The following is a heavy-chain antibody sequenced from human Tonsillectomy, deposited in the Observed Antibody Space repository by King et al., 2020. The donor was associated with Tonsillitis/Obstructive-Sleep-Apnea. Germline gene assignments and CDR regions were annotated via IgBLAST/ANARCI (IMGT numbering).Heavy chain of an antibody. CDR3: AHGAVAGHGVDAFDI. J-gene: IGHJ3*02. Sequence: TLKESGPTLVKPPQTLTLTCTFSGFSLSTSGVGVGWIRQPPGKALEWLALIYWDDDKRYSPSLKSRLTITKDTSKNQVVLTMTNMDPVDTATYYCAHGAVAGHGVDAFDIWGQGTMVTVSS. V-gene: IGHV2-5*02. CDR1: GFSLSTSGVG. D-gene: IGHD6-19*01. CDR2: IYWDDDK.